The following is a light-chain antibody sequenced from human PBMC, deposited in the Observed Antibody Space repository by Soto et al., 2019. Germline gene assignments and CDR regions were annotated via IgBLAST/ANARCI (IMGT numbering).Light chain of an antibody. J-gene: IGLJ1*01. CDR3: SSYTSSSTVYV. V-gene: IGLV2-14*01. CDR1: SSDVGGYNY. CDR2: DVS. Sequence: QSVLTQPASVSGSPGQSITISCTGTSSDVGGYNYVSWYQQHPGKAPKLMIYDVSNRPSGVSNRFSGSKSGNTASLTISGLQAEDEADYYRSSYTSSSTVYVFGTGTKLTV.